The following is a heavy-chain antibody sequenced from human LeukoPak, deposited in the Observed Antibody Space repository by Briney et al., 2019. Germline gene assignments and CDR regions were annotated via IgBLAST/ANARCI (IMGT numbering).Heavy chain of an antibody. CDR2: IKQDGSEK. CDR1: GFTFSSYW. D-gene: IGHD1-26*01. V-gene: IGHV3-7*01. Sequence: GGSLRLSCAASGFTFSSYWMSWVRQALGKGLEWVANIKQDGSEKYYVDSVKGRFTIPRDNAKNSLYLQMNSLRAEDTAVYYCARDGLQGGSYYFDYWGQGTLVTVSS. CDR3: ARDGLQGGSYYFDY. J-gene: IGHJ4*02.